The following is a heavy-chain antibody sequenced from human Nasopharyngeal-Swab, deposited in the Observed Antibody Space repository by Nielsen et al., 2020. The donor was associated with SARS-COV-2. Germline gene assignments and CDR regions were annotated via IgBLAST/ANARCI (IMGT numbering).Heavy chain of an antibody. V-gene: IGHV1-18*04. CDR1: AYTFINYG. Sequence: ASLQVSCKASAYTFINYGIIWVRQATGQGREGMGWISAYNGNTNYAQKLQGRVTMTTDTSTSTAYIELRSLRSDDTAVYYCARDVTTVTTPYFDYWGQGTLVTVSS. D-gene: IGHD4-17*01. J-gene: IGHJ4*02. CDR3: ARDVTTVTTPYFDY. CDR2: ISAYNGNT.